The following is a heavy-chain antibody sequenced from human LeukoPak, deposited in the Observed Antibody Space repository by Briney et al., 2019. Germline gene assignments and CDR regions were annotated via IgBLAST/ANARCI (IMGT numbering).Heavy chain of an antibody. CDR3: AKGRGQVVITSLDY. J-gene: IGHJ4*02. CDR2: ISGSGGST. V-gene: IGHV3-23*01. D-gene: IGHD3-22*01. CDR1: GFIFNNYG. Sequence: GGSLRLSCAASGFIFNNYGLSWVRQAPGKGLEWVSAISGSGGSTYYADSVKGRFTISRDNSKNTLYLQMNSLRAEDTAVYYCAKGRGQVVITSLDYWGQGTLVTVSS.